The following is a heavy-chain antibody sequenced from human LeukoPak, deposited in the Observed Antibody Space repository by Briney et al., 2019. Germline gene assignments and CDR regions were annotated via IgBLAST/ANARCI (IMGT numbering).Heavy chain of an antibody. V-gene: IGHV1-3*01. Sequence: ASVKVSCKASGYTFTSYAMHWVRQAPGQRLEWMGWINAGNGNTKCSQKFQGRVTITRDTSASTAYMELSSLRSEDTAVYYCARTHMVATTRFDYWGQGTLVTVSS. D-gene: IGHD5-12*01. CDR1: GYTFTSYA. CDR2: INAGNGNT. J-gene: IGHJ4*02. CDR3: ARTHMVATTRFDY.